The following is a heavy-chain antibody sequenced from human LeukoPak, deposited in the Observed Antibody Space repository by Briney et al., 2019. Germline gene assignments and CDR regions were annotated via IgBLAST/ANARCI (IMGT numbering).Heavy chain of an antibody. J-gene: IGHJ5*02. CDR1: GYTFSDYH. CDR2: INCNSGAT. V-gene: IGHV1-2*02. Sequence: ASVKVSCKASGYTFSDYHMHWVRQAPGQGLEWMGWINCNSGATHYAQKFQGRVTMTRDTPISTTHMDLSSLTPDDTAVYYCGRELGGGATREDWLDPWGQGTLVTVSS. CDR3: GRELGGGATREDWLDP. D-gene: IGHD1-26*01.